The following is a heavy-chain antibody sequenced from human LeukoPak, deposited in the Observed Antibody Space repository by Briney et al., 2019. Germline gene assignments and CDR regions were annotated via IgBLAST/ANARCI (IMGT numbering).Heavy chain of an antibody. V-gene: IGHV4-4*07. Sequence: PSETLSLTCSVSGGSISGYYWSWIRQPAGKGLEWIGRIYTSGSTNYNPSLKSRVTMSVDTSKNQFSLNLRSVTAADTAVYYCARDATGNREFDYWGQETLVTASS. CDR1: GGSISGYY. CDR2: IYTSGST. CDR3: ARDATGNREFDY. J-gene: IGHJ4*02. D-gene: IGHD1-1*01.